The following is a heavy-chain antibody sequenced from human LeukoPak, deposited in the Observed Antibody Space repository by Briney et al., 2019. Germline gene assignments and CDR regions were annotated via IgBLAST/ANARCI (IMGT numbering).Heavy chain of an antibody. CDR1: GFTVSSNY. V-gene: IGHV3-53*01. CDR3: ARDRVNWNDVGGLFDY. CDR2: IYSGGST. J-gene: IGHJ4*02. D-gene: IGHD1-1*01. Sequence: GGSLRLSCAASGFTVSSNYMSWVRQAPGKGLEWVSLIYSGGSTSYADSVRGRFTFSRDNSKNTLYLQMNSLRAEDTAVYYCARDRVNWNDVGGLFDYWGQGALVTVSS.